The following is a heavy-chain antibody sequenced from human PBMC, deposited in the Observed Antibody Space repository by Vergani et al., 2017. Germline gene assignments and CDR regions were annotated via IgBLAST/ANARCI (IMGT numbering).Heavy chain of an antibody. D-gene: IGHD3-22*01. Sequence: EVQLLESGGALVKPGGSLRFSCEAPGSTFSTNALPWFRQAPGKGLEWVSTISSDGGSTYYADSVKGRFTISRDNSKNTLSLQMNSLTAEDTAIYYCAGPQGTSAYYYGGFDYWGQGILVTVSS. CDR2: ISSDGGST. V-gene: IGHV3-23*01. CDR3: AGPQGTSAYYYGGFDY. J-gene: IGHJ4*02. CDR1: GSTFSTNA.